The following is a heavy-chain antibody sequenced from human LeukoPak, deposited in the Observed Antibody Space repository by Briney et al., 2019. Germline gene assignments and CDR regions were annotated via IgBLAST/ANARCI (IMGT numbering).Heavy chain of an antibody. D-gene: IGHD2-21*01. J-gene: IGHJ4*02. Sequence: SETLSLTCSDSGGSISSGPYFWSWIRQSPGQGVEWIGYIWPSGSTNYNPSLSGRVAISLDKSRNHFTLMVTAVTAADTAFYYCARKGLEHLPTYFDHWRRGILVTVSS. CDR2: IWPSGST. CDR3: ARKGLEHLPTYFDH. CDR1: GGSISSGPYF. V-gene: IGHV4-30-2*06.